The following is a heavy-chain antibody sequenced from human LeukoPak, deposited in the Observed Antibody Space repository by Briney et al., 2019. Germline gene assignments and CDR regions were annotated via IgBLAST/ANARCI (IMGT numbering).Heavy chain of an antibody. CDR1: GFTFSSYA. J-gene: IGHJ3*01. CDR3: AKDRGSSWYTVPDAFDV. D-gene: IGHD6-13*01. V-gene: IGHV3-23*01. CDR2: ISGSGSST. Sequence: GGSLRLSCAASGFTFSSYAMSWVRQAPGKGLEWVSTISGSGSSTYYADSVKGRFTISRDNSKNTLYLQMNSLRAEDTAVYYCAKDRGSSWYTVPDAFDVWGQGTMVTVSS.